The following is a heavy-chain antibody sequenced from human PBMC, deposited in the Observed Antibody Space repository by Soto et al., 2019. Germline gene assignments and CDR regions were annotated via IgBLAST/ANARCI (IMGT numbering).Heavy chain of an antibody. CDR3: ARSPNVVVPAARTVLDP. CDR1: GDTFSSYT. V-gene: IGHV1-69*02. D-gene: IGHD2-2*01. Sequence: SVKVSCKASGDTFSSYTISWVRQAPGQGLEWMGRIIANIGIANYAQKLQGRVTITTDKSISTAYMELSRLRSDDTAVYYCARSPNVVVPAARTVLDPWGKGTLVPVSS. CDR2: IIANIGIA. J-gene: IGHJ5*02.